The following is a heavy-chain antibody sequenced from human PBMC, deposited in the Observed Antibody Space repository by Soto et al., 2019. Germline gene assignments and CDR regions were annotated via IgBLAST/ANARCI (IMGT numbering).Heavy chain of an antibody. Sequence: QVQLVQSGAEVKKPGASVKVSCKASGYSFTNYDINWVRQATGQGLEWMGWMRPNNGNTGYAQKFQGRVTMTRNTSINTAYMELSSLRSEDTAVYYCASWAGYSKWGQGTLVTVSS. D-gene: IGHD3-9*01. J-gene: IGHJ4*02. CDR2: MRPNNGNT. CDR3: ASWAGYSK. CDR1: GYSFTNYD. V-gene: IGHV1-8*01.